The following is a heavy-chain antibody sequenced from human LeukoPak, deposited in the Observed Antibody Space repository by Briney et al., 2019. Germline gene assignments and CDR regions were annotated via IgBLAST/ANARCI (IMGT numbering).Heavy chain of an antibody. CDR2: IYTSGST. V-gene: IGHV4-61*02. Sequence: SETLSLTCTVSGGSISSGSYYWSWIRQPAGKGLEWIGRIYTSGSTNYNPSLKSRVTMSVDTSKNQFSLKLSSVTAADTAVYYCARMVVIPYWYFDLWGRGTLVTVSS. CDR3: ARMVVIPYWYFDL. CDR1: GGSISSGSYY. J-gene: IGHJ2*01. D-gene: IGHD3-22*01.